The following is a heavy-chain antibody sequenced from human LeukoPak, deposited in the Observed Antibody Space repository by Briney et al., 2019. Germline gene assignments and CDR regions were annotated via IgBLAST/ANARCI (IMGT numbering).Heavy chain of an antibody. CDR3: ARDRMVRGTFDI. Sequence: ASVKVSCKASGGTFSSYAISWVRQAPGQGLEWMGGIIPIFGTANYAQKFQGRVTITADESTSTAYMELSSLRSEDTAVYYCARDRMVRGTFDIWAKGQWSPSLQ. CDR2: IIPIFGTA. J-gene: IGHJ3*02. D-gene: IGHD3-10*01. CDR1: GGTFSSYA. V-gene: IGHV1-69*13.